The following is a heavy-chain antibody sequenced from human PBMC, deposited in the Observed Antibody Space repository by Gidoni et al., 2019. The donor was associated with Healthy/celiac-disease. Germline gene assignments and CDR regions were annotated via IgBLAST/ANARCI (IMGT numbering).Heavy chain of an antibody. D-gene: IGHD3-10*01. CDR3: ARVAMVRGDMDV. V-gene: IGHV4-34*01. CDR1: GGSFSGYY. Sequence: QVQLQQWGAGLLKPSETLSLTCAVYGGSFSGYYWSWIRQPPGKGLEWIGEINHSGSTNYNPSLKSRVTISVDTSKNQFSLKLSSVTAADTAVYYCARVAMVRGDMDVWGKGTTVTVSS. CDR2: INHSGST. J-gene: IGHJ6*03.